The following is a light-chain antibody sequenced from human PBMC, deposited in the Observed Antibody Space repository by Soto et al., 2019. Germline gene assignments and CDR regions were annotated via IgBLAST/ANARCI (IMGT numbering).Light chain of an antibody. CDR1: QSISSW. CDR2: KSS. Sequence: DIQMTQSPSTLSASVGDRVTITCRASQSISSWLAWYQQKPGKAPKLLIYKSSNLESGVPSRFRGSGSGTEFSLTISSLQPDDVATYYCQQYSSYSTFGQGTKVEIK. CDR3: QQYSSYST. V-gene: IGKV1-5*03. J-gene: IGKJ1*01.